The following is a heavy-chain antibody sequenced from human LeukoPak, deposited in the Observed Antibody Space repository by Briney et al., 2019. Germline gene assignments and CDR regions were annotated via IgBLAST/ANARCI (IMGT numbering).Heavy chain of an antibody. CDR3: ARDLLEIAADSYFDY. Sequence: GGSLRLSCAASGFTFSSYGMSWVRQAPGKGLEWVSAISGSGGSTYHADSVKGRFTISRDNSKNTLYLQMNSLRAEDTAVYYCARDLLEIAADSYFDYWGQGTLVTVSS. J-gene: IGHJ4*02. CDR2: ISGSGGST. V-gene: IGHV3-23*01. CDR1: GFTFSSYG. D-gene: IGHD6-13*01.